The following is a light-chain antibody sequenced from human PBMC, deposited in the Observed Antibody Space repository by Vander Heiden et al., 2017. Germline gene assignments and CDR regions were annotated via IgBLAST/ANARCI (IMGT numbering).Light chain of an antibody. CDR2: KDS. CDR1: ALPKKY. V-gene: IGLV3-16*01. CDR3: LSADSSGTYVV. J-gene: IGLJ2*01. Sequence: SYTLIQPPPVSVSLGQMARIPCSGEALPKKYAYWYQQKPGQFPVLVIYKDSERPSGIPERFSGSSSGTIVTLTISGVQAEDEADYYCLSADSSGTYVVFGGGTKLTVL.